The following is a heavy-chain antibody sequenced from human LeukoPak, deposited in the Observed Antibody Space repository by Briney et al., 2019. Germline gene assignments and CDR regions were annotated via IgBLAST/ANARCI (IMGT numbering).Heavy chain of an antibody. J-gene: IGHJ4*02. D-gene: IGHD3-10*01. Sequence: SGTLSLTCAVSGGSISSSNWWSWVRQPPGKGLEWIGEIYHSGSTNYNPSLKSRVTISVDTSKNQFSLKLTSVTAADAAVYFCATEYYYGSGKSSSIDFWGQGTLVTVSS. CDR1: GGSISSSNW. CDR2: IYHSGST. CDR3: ATEYYYGSGKSSSIDF. V-gene: IGHV4-4*02.